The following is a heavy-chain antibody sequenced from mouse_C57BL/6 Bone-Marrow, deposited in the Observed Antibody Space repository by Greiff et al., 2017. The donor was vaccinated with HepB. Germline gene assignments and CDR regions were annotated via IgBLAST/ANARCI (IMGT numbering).Heavy chain of an antibody. Sequence: VQLQQSGPELVKPGASVKISCKASGYTFTDYYMNWVKQSHGKSLEWIGDINPNNGGTSYNQKFKGKATLNVDKSSSTAYMELRSLTSEDSAVYYCARGESSYVDYWGQGTTLTVSS. V-gene: IGHV1-26*01. CDR1: GYTFTDYY. J-gene: IGHJ2*01. CDR2: INPNNGGT. CDR3: ARGESSYVDY. D-gene: IGHD1-1*01.